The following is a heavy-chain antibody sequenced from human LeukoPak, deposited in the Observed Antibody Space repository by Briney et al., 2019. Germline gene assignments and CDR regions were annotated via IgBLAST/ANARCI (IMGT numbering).Heavy chain of an antibody. CDR1: GGSFSGYY. V-gene: IGHV4-34*01. Sequence: SETLSLSCAVYGGSFSGYYWSWVRQPPGKGLEWIGEINHSGGTNYNPSLKSRVTISVDTSKNQFSLKLSSVTAADTAVYYCARRGQKGAYYYDSSGTNWFDPWGQGTLVSVPS. CDR2: INHSGGT. J-gene: IGHJ5*02. D-gene: IGHD3-22*01. CDR3: ARRGQKGAYYYDSSGTNWFDP.